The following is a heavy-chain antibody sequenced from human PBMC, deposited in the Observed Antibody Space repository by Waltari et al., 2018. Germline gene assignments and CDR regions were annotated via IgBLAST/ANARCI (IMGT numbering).Heavy chain of an antibody. D-gene: IGHD3-9*01. V-gene: IGHV1-69*08. Sequence: QVQLVQSGAEVKKPGSSVKVSCKASGGTFSSYAISWVRQATGEGLEWMGRIIPLLGTATYARNFPAMVTITADKSTSTAYMELSSLRSEDTAVYYCARGRYDILTGYYSYYYGMDVWGQGTTVTVSS. CDR3: ARGRYDILTGYYSYYYGMDV. CDR1: GGTFSSYA. J-gene: IGHJ6*02. CDR2: IIPLLGTA.